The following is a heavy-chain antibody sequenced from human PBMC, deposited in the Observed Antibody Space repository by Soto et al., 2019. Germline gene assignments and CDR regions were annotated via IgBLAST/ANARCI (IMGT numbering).Heavy chain of an antibody. V-gene: IGHV1-69*11. J-gene: IGHJ3*02. CDR2: IIPILGTA. CDR3: ASALLRFLALGTFDI. CDR1: GGTFSNYA. D-gene: IGHD3-3*01. Sequence: ASVKVSCKASGGTFSNYAVSWVRQAPGQGLEWMGLIIPILGTANYAQKFQGRVTITADESTSTAYMELSSLRSEDTAVYYCASALLRFLALGTFDIWGQGTMVTVSS.